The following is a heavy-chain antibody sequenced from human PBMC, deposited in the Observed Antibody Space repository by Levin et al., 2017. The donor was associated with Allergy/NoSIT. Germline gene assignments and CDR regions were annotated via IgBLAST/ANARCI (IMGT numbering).Heavy chain of an antibody. CDR3: ARDFKHYFDY. CDR2: IWYDGSNK. J-gene: IGHJ4*02. CDR1: GFTFNTYG. V-gene: IGHV3-33*01. Sequence: GESLKISCAASGFTFNTYGIHWVRQAPGMGLEWVATIWYDGSNKYYADSVKGRFTISRDNSKNTLYLQMNSLRAEDTAVYYCARDFKHYFDYWGQGTLVTVSS.